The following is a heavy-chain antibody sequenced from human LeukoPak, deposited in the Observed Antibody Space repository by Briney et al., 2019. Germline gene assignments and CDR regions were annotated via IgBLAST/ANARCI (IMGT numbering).Heavy chain of an antibody. CDR1: GGSISNYY. J-gene: IGHJ5*01. CDR2: IHSSGST. V-gene: IGHV4-4*07. Sequence: SETPSLTCTVSGGSISNYYWSWIRQPAGKGLEWIGRIHSSGSTNYNPSLKSRVTISVDKSKNQFSLRLSSVIAADTAVYFCARDRCEGYCTSFDSWGQGTLVTVSS. CDR3: ARDRCEGYCTSFDS. D-gene: IGHD2-8*01.